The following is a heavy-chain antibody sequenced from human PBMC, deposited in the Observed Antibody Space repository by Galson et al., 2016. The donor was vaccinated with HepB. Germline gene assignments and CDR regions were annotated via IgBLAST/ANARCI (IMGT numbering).Heavy chain of an antibody. Sequence: SLRLSCAVSGFTFRSFSMQWVRQASGKGLEWVAIISYDGSHKYYSDSVKGRFAISRDNSKNTLYLQMSSLRAEDTAVYYCARVKDEYNSGWNVNDYWGQGILVTVSS. D-gene: IGHD5-12*01. CDR2: ISYDGSHK. CDR1: GFTFRSFS. J-gene: IGHJ4*02. V-gene: IGHV3-30*09. CDR3: ARVKDEYNSGWNVNDY.